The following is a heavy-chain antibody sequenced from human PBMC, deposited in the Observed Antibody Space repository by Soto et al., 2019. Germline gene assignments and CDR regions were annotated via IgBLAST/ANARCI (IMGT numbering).Heavy chain of an antibody. J-gene: IGHJ4*02. CDR3: ARDQGIAAVDPFDY. V-gene: IGHV1-24*01. D-gene: IGHD6-13*01. Sequence: ASVKVSCKVSGYTLTELSMHWVRQAPGKGLEWMGGFDPEDGETIYAQKFQGRVTMTEDTSTDTAYMELSRLRSDDTAVYYCARDQGIAAVDPFDYWGQGTLVTVSS. CDR1: GYTLTELS. CDR2: FDPEDGET.